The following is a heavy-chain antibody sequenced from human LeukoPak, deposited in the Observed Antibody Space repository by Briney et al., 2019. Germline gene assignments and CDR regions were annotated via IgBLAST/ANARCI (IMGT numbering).Heavy chain of an antibody. Sequence: RAGGSLRPSRAASGFTFSSDGMHSVRHAAGKWLGWLAVISYEGSNKYHADSVKGRFTITRDNSKTTLYLQMNSLRAEDMAVYYCAKLELYMDGSGSYFPFDYWGQGTLVTVSS. J-gene: IGHJ4*02. D-gene: IGHD3-10*01. CDR3: AKLELYMDGSGSYFPFDY. CDR1: GFTFSSDG. V-gene: IGHV3-30*18. CDR2: ISYEGSNK.